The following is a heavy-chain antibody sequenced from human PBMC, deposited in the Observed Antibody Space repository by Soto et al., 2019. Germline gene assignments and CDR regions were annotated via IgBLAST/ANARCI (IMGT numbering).Heavy chain of an antibody. V-gene: IGHV4-59*01. Sequence: SDTLSLTCTVSGGSINSYYWSWIRQPPGRGLEWIGYILYNGDTKYNPSLNSRVTISVDTSKNQFSLRLTSVTAADTAVYYCARDTGYYYDSSGSLAFDIWGQGTMVTVSS. CDR1: GGSINSYY. CDR3: ARDTGYYYDSSGSLAFDI. J-gene: IGHJ3*02. CDR2: ILYNGDT. D-gene: IGHD3-22*01.